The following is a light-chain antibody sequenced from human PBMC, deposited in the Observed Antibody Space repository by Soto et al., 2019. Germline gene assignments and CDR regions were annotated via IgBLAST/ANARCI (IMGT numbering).Light chain of an antibody. CDR1: QSVTSSY. CDR3: QQYGSTPPT. Sequence: EIVLTQSPGTLSLSPGERATLSCRASQSVTSSYLAWYQRKTGQAPRLLIFAASARATGIPDRFSGSGSGTDFTLTISRLEPEDFALYYCQQYGSTPPTFGQGTKVEI. J-gene: IGKJ2*01. V-gene: IGKV3-20*01. CDR2: AAS.